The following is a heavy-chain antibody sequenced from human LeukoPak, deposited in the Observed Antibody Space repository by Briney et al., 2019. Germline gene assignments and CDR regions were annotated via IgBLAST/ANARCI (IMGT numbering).Heavy chain of an antibody. D-gene: IGHD6-19*01. CDR1: GFTFSSCA. V-gene: IGHV3-30*04. CDR2: VSYDGENK. Sequence: GGSLRLSCAASGFTFSSCAMHWVRQAPGKGLEWVAIVSYDGENKYYAGSVKGRFTISRDNSKSTLYLQMNSLGGGDTAVYYCATTIPYTSASSSFDYWGLGTPVTVSS. CDR3: ATTIPYTSASSSFDY. J-gene: IGHJ4*02.